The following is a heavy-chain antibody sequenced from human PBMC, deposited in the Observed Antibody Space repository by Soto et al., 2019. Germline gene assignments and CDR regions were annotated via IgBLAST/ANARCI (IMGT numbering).Heavy chain of an antibody. J-gene: IGHJ2*01. D-gene: IGHD4-17*01. CDR3: AKDTDATVTPHFDL. V-gene: IGHV3-23*01. CDR1: GCTFSSYA. CDR2: ISGSGGST. Sequence: PGGSLRLSCAASGCTFSSYAMSWVRQAPGKGLEWVSAISGSGGSTHYADSVKGRFTISRDNSKNTLYLQMNSLRAEDTAVYYCAKDTDATVTPHFDLWGRGTLVTVSS.